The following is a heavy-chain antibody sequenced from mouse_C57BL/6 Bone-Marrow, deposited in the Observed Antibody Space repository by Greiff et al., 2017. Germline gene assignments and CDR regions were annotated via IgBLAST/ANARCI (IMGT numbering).Heavy chain of an antibody. D-gene: IGHD1-1*01. CDR3: ARTTTVVGYFDD. CDR2: INPSTGGT. J-gene: IGHJ2*01. V-gene: IGHV1-42*01. CDR1: GYSFTGYY. Sequence: VQLKQSGPELVKPGASVKISCKASGYSFTGYYMNWVKQSPEKSLEWIGEINPSTGGTTYNQKFKAKATLTVDKSSSTAYMQLKSLTSEDSAVYYCARTTTVVGYFDDWGQGTTLTVSS.